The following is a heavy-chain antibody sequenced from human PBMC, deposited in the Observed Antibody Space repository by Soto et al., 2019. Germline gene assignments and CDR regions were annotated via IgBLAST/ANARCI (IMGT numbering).Heavy chain of an antibody. CDR2: IYWDDDK. V-gene: IGHV2-5*02. CDR1: GFSLTTSGVG. Sequence: QITLKESGPTRVRPTQTLALTCTFSGFSLTTSGVGVGWIPKTPGKALEWLAVIYWDDDKRYSPSLKSRLTITKDTSKNQVVLTMADMDPVDTSTYFCAHRGYMYGNWDHGYFDYGGQVTLVTVSS. J-gene: IGHJ4*02. CDR3: AHRGYMYGNWDHGYFDY. D-gene: IGHD5-18*01.